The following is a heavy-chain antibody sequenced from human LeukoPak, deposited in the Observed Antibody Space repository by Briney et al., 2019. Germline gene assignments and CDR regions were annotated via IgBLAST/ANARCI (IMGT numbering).Heavy chain of an antibody. CDR1: GYTFTGYY. J-gene: IGHJ4*02. CDR2: INPNSGGT. CDR3: ARGSSSWPMYYFDY. V-gene: IGHV1-2*02. D-gene: IGHD6-13*01. Sequence: ASVKVSCKASGYTFTGYYMHWVRQAPGQGLEWMGWINPNSGGTNYPQKFQGRVTMTRDTSISTAYMELSRLRSDDTAVYYCARGSSSWPMYYFDYWGQGTLVTVSS.